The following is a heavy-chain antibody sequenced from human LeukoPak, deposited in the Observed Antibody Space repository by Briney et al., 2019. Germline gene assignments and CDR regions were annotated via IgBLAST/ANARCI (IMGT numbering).Heavy chain of an antibody. CDR1: GGTFSSYA. CDR2: IIPILGIA. V-gene: IGHV1-69*04. CDR3: ARDSDDIVS. J-gene: IGHJ5*01. D-gene: IGHD3-10*01. Sequence: ASVKVSCKTSGGTFSSYAISWVRQAPGQGLEWMGRIIPILGIANYAQKFQGRVTITADKSTSTAYMELSSLRSEDTAVYYCARDSDDIVSWGQGTLVTVSS.